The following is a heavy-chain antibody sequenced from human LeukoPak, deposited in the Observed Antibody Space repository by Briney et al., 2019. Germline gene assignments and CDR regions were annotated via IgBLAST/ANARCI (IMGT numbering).Heavy chain of an antibody. CDR1: GGSTNSYY. CDR3: ARVKASSTSWTFDQ. D-gene: IGHD2-2*01. CDR2: IYSSGST. Sequence: SETLSLTCSVSGGSTNSYYWSWIRQSGGKGLEWIGRIYSSGSTVYNPSLNSRLTMSIDTSKNQFSLTLKSVTATDTTVYYCARVKASSTSWTFDQWGQGALVTVSS. J-gene: IGHJ4*02. V-gene: IGHV4-4*07.